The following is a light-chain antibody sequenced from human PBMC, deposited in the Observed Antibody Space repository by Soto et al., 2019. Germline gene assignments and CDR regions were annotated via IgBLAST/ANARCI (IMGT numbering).Light chain of an antibody. CDR2: EVT. Sequence: QSALTQPASVSGSPGQSITISCTGTSSDVGSYTLVSWYQQHPGRAPKLMIYEVTKRPSGVSDRFSASKSGNTASLTISGLQAEDEADYYCCSYAGLTTIEVFGTGTKVTVL. CDR3: CSYAGLTTIEV. J-gene: IGLJ1*01. V-gene: IGLV2-23*02. CDR1: SSDVGSYTL.